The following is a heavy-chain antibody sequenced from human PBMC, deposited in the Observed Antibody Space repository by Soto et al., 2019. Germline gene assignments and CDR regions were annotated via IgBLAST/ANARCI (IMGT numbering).Heavy chain of an antibody. CDR3: ARHHILRREGPVVVVVKWGGAFDI. Sequence: TLSLTCTVSGVSIISSSYYWGWIRQPPGKGLEWIGSIYYSGSTYYNPSLKSRVTISVDTSKNQFSLKLSSVTAADTAVYYCARHHILRREGPVVVVVKWGGAFDIWGQGTMVTVSS. D-gene: IGHD2-2*01. V-gene: IGHV4-39*01. CDR2: IYYSGST. CDR1: GVSIISSSYY. J-gene: IGHJ3*02.